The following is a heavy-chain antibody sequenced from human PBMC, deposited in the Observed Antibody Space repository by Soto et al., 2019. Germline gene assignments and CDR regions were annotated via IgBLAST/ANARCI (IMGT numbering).Heavy chain of an antibody. D-gene: IGHD3-10*01. CDR1: GYTFTTYA. Sequence: GASVKVSCKASGYTFTTYAMYWVRQAPGQRLEWMGWINAGNGNTKYSQKFQGRVTITRDTSASTAYMELSSLRSEDTAVYYCVREELSSWPHGGPWLFDPWGQGTLVIVSS. J-gene: IGHJ5*02. V-gene: IGHV1-3*01. CDR2: INAGNGNT. CDR3: VREELSSWPHGGPWLFDP.